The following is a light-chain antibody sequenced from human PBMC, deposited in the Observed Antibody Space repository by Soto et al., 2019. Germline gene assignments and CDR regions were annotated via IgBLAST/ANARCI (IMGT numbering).Light chain of an antibody. CDR1: QSISLW. Sequence: DINMTQSPSTLSASVGDRVTITCRASQSISLWVAWYQQKPGRAPNLLIYKTSRLETGVPSRFSGSGSGTEFTLTISSLQPDDFATYYCQHYKDYSWTFGQGTKVEVK. V-gene: IGKV1-5*03. J-gene: IGKJ1*01. CDR3: QHYKDYSWT. CDR2: KTS.